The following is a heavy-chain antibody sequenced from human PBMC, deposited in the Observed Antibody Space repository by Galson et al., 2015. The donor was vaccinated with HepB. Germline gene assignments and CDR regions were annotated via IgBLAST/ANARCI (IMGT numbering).Heavy chain of an antibody. CDR2: ISSGGDNT. V-gene: IGHV3-23*01. Sequence: SLRLSCAASGFTFSIYAMSWVRQAPGKGLEWVSSISSGGDNTHYADSAKGRFTISRDNSKNTLHIQMNSLRAEDTALYYCVKRGLNDGGAFDIWGQGTMVTVSS. CDR3: VKRGLNDGGAFDI. CDR1: GFTFSIYA. J-gene: IGHJ3*02. D-gene: IGHD3-16*01.